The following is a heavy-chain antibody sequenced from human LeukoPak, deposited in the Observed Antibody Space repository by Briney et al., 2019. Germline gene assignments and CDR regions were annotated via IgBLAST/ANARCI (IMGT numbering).Heavy chain of an antibody. CDR1: GFTFSSYA. V-gene: IGHV3-64*01. J-gene: IGHJ4*02. Sequence: GGSLRLSCAASGFTFSSYAMLWVRQAPGKGLEYVSAISSNGGSTYYANSVKGRFTISRDDSKNTLYLQMGSLRAEDMAVYYCARGVCDYWGQGTLVTVSS. CDR3: ARGVCDY. CDR2: ISSNGGST. D-gene: IGHD3-10*01.